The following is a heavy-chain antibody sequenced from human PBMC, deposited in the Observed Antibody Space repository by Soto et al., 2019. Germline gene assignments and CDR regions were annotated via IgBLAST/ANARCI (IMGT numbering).Heavy chain of an antibody. J-gene: IGHJ3*02. Sequence: GASVKVSCKASGYSFTSFGISWVRQAPGQGLEWVGWISVHNGNTNSAQKLQGRVTLTTDTSTSTAYMELRSLRSDDTAVYYCARPNQNYDAFDIWGQGTMVTVSS. CDR2: ISVHNGNT. V-gene: IGHV1-18*04. CDR3: ARPNQNYDAFDI. D-gene: IGHD1-7*01. CDR1: GYSFTSFG.